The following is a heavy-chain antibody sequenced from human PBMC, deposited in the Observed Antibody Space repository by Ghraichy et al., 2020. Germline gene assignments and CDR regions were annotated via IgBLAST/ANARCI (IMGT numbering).Heavy chain of an antibody. CDR1: GFTFSTFG. CDR2: ISSDGSSN. V-gene: IGHV3-30*03. CDR3: ARDDGSPLQGADY. Sequence: GGSLRLSCAASGFTFSTFGIHWVRQAPGKGLEWVAFISSDGSSNYYANSVKGRFTVSRDNSKNTLYLQMNSLRADDTAVYYCARDDGSPLQGADYWGQGTLVTVSS. J-gene: IGHJ4*02. D-gene: IGHD1-26*01.